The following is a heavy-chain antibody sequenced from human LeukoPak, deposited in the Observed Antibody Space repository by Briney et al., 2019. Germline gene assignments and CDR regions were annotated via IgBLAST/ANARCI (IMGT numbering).Heavy chain of an antibody. CDR3: ARGGLNDY. CDR2: ISSSSGYI. CDR1: GFTFSSYS. J-gene: IGHJ4*02. V-gene: IGHV3-21*01. D-gene: IGHD1-26*01. Sequence: NPGGSLRLSCAASGFTFSSYSMNWVRQAPGKGLEWVSSISSSSGYIYYADSVKGRFTISRDNAKNSLYLQMNSLRAEDTAVYYCARGGLNDYWGQGTLVTVSS.